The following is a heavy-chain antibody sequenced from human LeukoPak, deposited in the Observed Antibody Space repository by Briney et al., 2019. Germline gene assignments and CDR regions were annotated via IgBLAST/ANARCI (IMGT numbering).Heavy chain of an antibody. D-gene: IGHD3-22*01. CDR3: ARDYYDSSGPIDP. CDR2: TYYRSKWYN. CDR1: GDSVSSNSVT. Sequence: SQTLSLTCAISGDSVSSNSVTWNWIRQSPSRGLEWLGRTYYRSKWYNDYAVSVKSRITINPDTSKNQFSLQLNSVTPEDTAVYYCARDYYDSSGPIDPWGQGTLVTVSS. J-gene: IGHJ5*02. V-gene: IGHV6-1*01.